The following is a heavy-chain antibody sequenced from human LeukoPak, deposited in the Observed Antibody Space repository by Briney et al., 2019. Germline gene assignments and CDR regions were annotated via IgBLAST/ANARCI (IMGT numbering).Heavy chain of an antibody. D-gene: IGHD2-21*02. CDR1: GDSISSHP. V-gene: IGHV4-59*11. J-gene: IGHJ4*02. Sequence: PSETLSLTCDVSGDSISSHPWSWIRQPPRKGLDYIGFIDYNGNTNYNPSLKSRVTISLDIFKNPFSLNLNSVSAADTAVYYCARLAKCDGNCYSFDLWGQGMLVTVSS. CDR2: IDYNGNT. CDR3: ARLAKCDGNCYSFDL.